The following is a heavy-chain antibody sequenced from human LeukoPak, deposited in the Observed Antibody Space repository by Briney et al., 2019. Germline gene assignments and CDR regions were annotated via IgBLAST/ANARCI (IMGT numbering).Heavy chain of an antibody. J-gene: IGHJ1*01. CDR1: GFTFSSYW. CDR2: ISYDGSNK. D-gene: IGHD3-10*01. V-gene: IGHV3-30*03. Sequence: GGSLRLSCAASGFTFSSYWMSWVRQAPGKGLEWVAVISYDGSNKYYADSVKGRFTISRDNSKNTLYLQMNSLRAEDTAVYYCATPVLLRADWGQGTLVTVSS. CDR3: ATPVLLRAD.